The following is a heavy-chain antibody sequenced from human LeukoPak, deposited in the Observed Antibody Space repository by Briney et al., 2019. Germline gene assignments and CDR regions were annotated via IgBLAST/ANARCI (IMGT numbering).Heavy chain of an antibody. CDR1: GGSFSVYY. CDR3: ARGLLTVNCQYFDY. CDR2: INHSGST. Sequence: SETLSLTCAVYGGSFSVYYWSWIRQPPGKGLEWIGEINHSGSTNYNPSLKSRVTISVDTSKNQLSLKLSSVTAADTAEYYCARGLLTVNCQYFDYWGQGTLVTVSS. D-gene: IGHD4-17*01. V-gene: IGHV4-34*01. J-gene: IGHJ4*02.